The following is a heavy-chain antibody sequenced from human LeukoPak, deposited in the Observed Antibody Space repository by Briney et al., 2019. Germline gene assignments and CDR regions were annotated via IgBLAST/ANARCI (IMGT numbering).Heavy chain of an antibody. D-gene: IGHD3-22*01. CDR2: MNPNSGNT. V-gene: IGHV1-8*01. Sequence: ASVKVSCKASGYTFTSYGINWVRQATGQGLEWMGWMNPNSGNTGYAQKFQGRVTMTRNTSISTAYMELSSLRSEDTAVYYCARGRFTYYYDSSGYFDAFDIWGQGTMVTVSS. J-gene: IGHJ3*02. CDR3: ARGRFTYYYDSSGYFDAFDI. CDR1: GYTFTSYG.